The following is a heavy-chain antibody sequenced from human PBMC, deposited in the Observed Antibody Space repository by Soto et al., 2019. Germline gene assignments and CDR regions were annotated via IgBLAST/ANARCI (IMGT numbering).Heavy chain of an antibody. CDR2: ISGSGGST. D-gene: IGHD2-2*02. CDR1: GFTFSSYA. V-gene: IGHV3-23*01. CDR3: AKDSTPTYCSSTSCYRVRGHFDY. Sequence: PGGSLRLSCAASGFTFSSYAMSWVRQAPGKGLVWVSAISGSGGSTYYADSVKGRFTISRDNSKNTLYLQMNSLRAEDTAVYYCAKDSTPTYCSSTSCYRVRGHFDYWGQGTLVTVSS. J-gene: IGHJ4*02.